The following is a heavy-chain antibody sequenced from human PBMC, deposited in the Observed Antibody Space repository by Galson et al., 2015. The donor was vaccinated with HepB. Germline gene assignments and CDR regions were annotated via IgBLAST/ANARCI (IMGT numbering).Heavy chain of an antibody. Sequence: SLRLSCAPSGFTFSTYWMSWVRQAPGKGLEWVAKIKQDGSEKYFVDSVKGRFTISRDNAKNSLYLHMSSLRAEDTGVYYCARYDFWTGSYQDYWGQGTLVTISS. D-gene: IGHD3-3*01. CDR2: IKQDGSEK. CDR1: GFTFSTYW. V-gene: IGHV3-7*01. J-gene: IGHJ4*02. CDR3: ARYDFWTGSYQDY.